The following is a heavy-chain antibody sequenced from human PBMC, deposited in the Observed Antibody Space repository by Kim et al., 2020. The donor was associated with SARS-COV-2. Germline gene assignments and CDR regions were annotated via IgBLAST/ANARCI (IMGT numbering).Heavy chain of an antibody. CDR2: INHSGST. CDR1: GGSFSGYY. Sequence: SETLSLTCAVYGGSFSGYYWSWIRQPPGKGLEWIGEINHSGSTNYNPSLKSRVTISVDTSKNQFSLKLSSVTAADTAVYYCARANFGGWLDYWGQGTLVTVSS. CDR3: ARANFGGWLDY. J-gene: IGHJ4*02. V-gene: IGHV4-34*01. D-gene: IGHD6-19*01.